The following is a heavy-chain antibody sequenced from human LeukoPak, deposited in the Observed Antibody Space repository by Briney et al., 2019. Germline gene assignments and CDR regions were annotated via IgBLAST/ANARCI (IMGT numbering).Heavy chain of an antibody. CDR3: ARGRRPRVATTTPFDY. J-gene: IGHJ4*02. Sequence: SETLSLTCTVSGDAISSAGYYWSWIRQPPGKGLEWIGEINHSGSTNYNPSLKSRVTISVDTSKNQFSLKLSSVTAADTAVYYCARGRRPRVATTTPFDYWGQGTLVTVSS. CDR2: INHSGST. V-gene: IGHV4-34*01. CDR1: GDAISSAGYY. D-gene: IGHD5-24*01.